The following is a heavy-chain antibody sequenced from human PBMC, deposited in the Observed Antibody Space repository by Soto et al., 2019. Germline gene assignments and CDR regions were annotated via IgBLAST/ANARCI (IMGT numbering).Heavy chain of an antibody. CDR2: INAGNGNT. Sequence: ASVKVSCKASGYTFTSYAMHWVRQAPGQRLEWMGWINAGNGNTKYSQKFQGRVTITRDTSASTAYMELSSLRSEDTAVYYCARGGWYLLYYYGMDVWGQGTTVTVS. D-gene: IGHD2-15*01. J-gene: IGHJ6*02. CDR3: ARGGWYLLYYYGMDV. V-gene: IGHV1-3*01. CDR1: GYTFTSYA.